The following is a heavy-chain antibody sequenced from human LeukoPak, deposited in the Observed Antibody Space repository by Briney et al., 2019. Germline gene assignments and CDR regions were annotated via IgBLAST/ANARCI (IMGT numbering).Heavy chain of an antibody. J-gene: IGHJ4*02. V-gene: IGHV3-11*05. CDR3: ARDAPYGDYTLSDY. CDR2: ISSSSSYT. D-gene: IGHD4-17*01. CDR1: GFTFSDYY. Sequence: GGSLRLSCAAPGFTFSDYYMSWIRQAPGKGLEWVSYISSSSSYTNYADSVKGRFTISRDNAKNSLYLQMNSLRAEDTAVYYCARDAPYGDYTLSDYWGQGTLVTVSS.